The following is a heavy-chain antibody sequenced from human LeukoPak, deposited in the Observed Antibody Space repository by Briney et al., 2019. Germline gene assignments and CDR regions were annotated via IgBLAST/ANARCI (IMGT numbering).Heavy chain of an antibody. V-gene: IGHV4-59*08. J-gene: IGHJ6*02. Sequence: SETLSLTCTVSGGSISSDYWTWIRQPPTKGLEWIGYIYYNGATSYNPSLKSRATMSVDTSKKHFSLKLSSVTAADTALYYCARQMYLGGMDVWGQGTTVTVSS. CDR1: GGSISSDY. CDR3: ARQMYLGGMDV. D-gene: IGHD2-8*01. CDR2: IYYNGAT.